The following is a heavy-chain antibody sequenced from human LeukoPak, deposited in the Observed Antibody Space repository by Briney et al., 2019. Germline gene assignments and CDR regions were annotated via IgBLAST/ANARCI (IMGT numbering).Heavy chain of an antibody. D-gene: IGHD6-13*01. Sequence: PGRSLRLSCAASGFTFSSYGMHWVRQAPGKGLEWVAVISYDGSNKYYADSVKGRFTISRDNSKNTLYLLMNSLRAEDTAVYYCAKDVGTAAAGTAEFDYWGQGTLVTVSS. CDR1: GFTFSSYG. CDR2: ISYDGSNK. V-gene: IGHV3-30*18. J-gene: IGHJ4*02. CDR3: AKDVGTAAAGTAEFDY.